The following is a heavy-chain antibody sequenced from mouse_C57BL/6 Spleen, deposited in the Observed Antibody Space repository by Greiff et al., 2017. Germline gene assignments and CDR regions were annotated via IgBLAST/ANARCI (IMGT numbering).Heavy chain of an antibody. J-gene: IGHJ2*01. CDR2: IDPEDGDT. CDR1: GFNIKDYY. V-gene: IGHV14-1*01. D-gene: IGHD1-1*01. Sequence: VQLKESGAELVRPGASVKLSCTASGFNIKDYYMHWVKQRPEQGLEWIGRIDPEDGDTEYAPKLQGKGTMTADTSSKTACLQLSSMTSEDTAVSYCTPDYYGSHFPYRGHGTTLTDSS. CDR3: TPDYYGSHFPY.